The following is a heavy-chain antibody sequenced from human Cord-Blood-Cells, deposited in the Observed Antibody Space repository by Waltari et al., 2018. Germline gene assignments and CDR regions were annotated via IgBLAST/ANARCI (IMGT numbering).Heavy chain of an antibody. Sequence: EVQLVETGGGFVLPGGSLRLSWAASGLTVSGNYMSWVRQAPGKGLEWFSVIYSGGSTYYADSVKGRFTISRDNSKNTLYLQMNSLRAEDTAVYYCARGSNDAFDIWGQGTMVTVSS. CDR1: GLTVSGNY. V-gene: IGHV3-53*02. J-gene: IGHJ3*02. CDR3: ARGSNDAFDI. CDR2: IYSGGST.